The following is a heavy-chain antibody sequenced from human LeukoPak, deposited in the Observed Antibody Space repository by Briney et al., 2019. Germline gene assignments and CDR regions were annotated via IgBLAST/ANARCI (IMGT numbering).Heavy chain of an antibody. CDR3: ARYTMIVGEDAFDI. CDR1: GFTFSSYW. Sequence: PGGSLRLSCAASGFTFSSYWMQWVRQAPGKGLVWVSRINSDGSSTSYADSVKGRFTISRDNAKNTLYLQMNSLRAEDTAVYYSARYTMIVGEDAFDIWGQGTMVTVSS. D-gene: IGHD3-22*01. V-gene: IGHV3-74*01. CDR2: INSDGSST. J-gene: IGHJ3*02.